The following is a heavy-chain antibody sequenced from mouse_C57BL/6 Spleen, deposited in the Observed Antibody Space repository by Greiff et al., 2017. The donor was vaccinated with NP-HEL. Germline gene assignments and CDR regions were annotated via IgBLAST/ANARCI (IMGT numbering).Heavy chain of an antibody. D-gene: IGHD1-1*01. CDR2: IDPSDSYT. Sequence: QVQLQQPGAELVMPGASVKLSCKASGYTFTSYWMHWVKQRTGQGLEWIGEIDPSDSYTNYNQKFKGKSTLTVDKSSSTAYMQLSSLTSEDSAVYYGARGYYYYGSSYPAWFAYWGQGTLVTVSA. CDR3: ARGYYYYGSSYPAWFAY. V-gene: IGHV1-69*01. J-gene: IGHJ3*01. CDR1: GYTFTSYW.